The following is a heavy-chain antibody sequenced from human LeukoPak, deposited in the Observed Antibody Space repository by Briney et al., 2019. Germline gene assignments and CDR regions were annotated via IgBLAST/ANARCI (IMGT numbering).Heavy chain of an antibody. CDR2: TYYRSKWFN. J-gene: IGHJ4*02. CDR3: ARATAGISDY. Sequence: KDSQTLSLTCAISGDSISSNSVSWNWIRQSPSRGLEWLGRTYYRSKWFNEYAVSVKSRITINPDTSKNQFSLQLNSVTPEGTAVFYCARATAGISDYWGQGTLVTVSS. V-gene: IGHV6-1*01. CDR1: GDSISSNSVS. D-gene: IGHD6-13*01.